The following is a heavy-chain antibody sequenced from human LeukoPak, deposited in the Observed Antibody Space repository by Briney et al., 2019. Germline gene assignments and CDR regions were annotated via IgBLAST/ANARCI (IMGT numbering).Heavy chain of an antibody. Sequence: PGGSLRLSCAASGFTFSSYEMNWVRQAPGKGLEWVSYISSSGSTIYYADSVKGRFTISRDNAKNSLYLQMNSLRAEDTAVYYCARVHANGDYGDYYYYMDVWGKGTTVTVSS. V-gene: IGHV3-48*03. J-gene: IGHJ6*03. CDR2: ISSSGSTI. D-gene: IGHD4-17*01. CDR3: ARVHANGDYGDYYYYMDV. CDR1: GFTFSSYE.